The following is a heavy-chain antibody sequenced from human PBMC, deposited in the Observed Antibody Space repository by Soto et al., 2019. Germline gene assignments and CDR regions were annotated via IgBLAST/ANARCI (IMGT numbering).Heavy chain of an antibody. J-gene: IGHJ4*02. CDR2: IIPIFGTA. Sequence: ASVKVSCKASGGTFSSYAISWVRQAPGQGLEWMGGIIPIFGTANYAQKFQGRVTITADKSTSTAYMELSSLRSEDTAVYYCARVGLGSYYFDYWGQGPLVTVPS. V-gene: IGHV1-69*06. CDR1: GGTFSSYA. CDR3: ARVGLGSYYFDY. D-gene: IGHD3-16*01.